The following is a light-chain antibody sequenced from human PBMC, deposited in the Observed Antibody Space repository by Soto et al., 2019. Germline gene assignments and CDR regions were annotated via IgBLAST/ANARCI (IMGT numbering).Light chain of an antibody. CDR3: QQRSNWL. V-gene: IGKV3-11*01. Sequence: ESVVTQSPATLSLSPGERATLSCRASQDVSRYLAWYQQKPGQSPRLLIYDASNRATGVPVRFSGSGSGTDSTLTISSLEPEDFAVYYCQQRSNWLFGPGTKVDIK. CDR2: DAS. J-gene: IGKJ3*01. CDR1: QDVSRY.